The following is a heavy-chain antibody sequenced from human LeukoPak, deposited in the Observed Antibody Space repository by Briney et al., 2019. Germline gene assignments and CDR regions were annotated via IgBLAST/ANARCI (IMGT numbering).Heavy chain of an antibody. CDR1: GFTFSSHW. D-gene: IGHD3-10*01. Sequence: GGSLRLSCAASGFTFSSHWMHWVRHAPGKGLEWVSSISGNGGYTYHADSVKGRFTISRDNSKNTLYLQMNSLRAEDTAVYYCARDKGMVRGVLNWGQGTLVTVSS. CDR2: ISGNGGYT. V-gene: IGHV3-23*01. CDR3: ARDKGMVRGVLN. J-gene: IGHJ4*02.